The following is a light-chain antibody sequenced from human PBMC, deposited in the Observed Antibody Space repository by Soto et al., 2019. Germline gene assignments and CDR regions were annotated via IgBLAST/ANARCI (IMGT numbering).Light chain of an antibody. V-gene: IGLV1-47*01. CDR2: RNN. CDR1: SSNIGSNY. J-gene: IGLJ1*01. CDR3: AAWDDSLSGYV. Sequence: QSVLTQPPSASETPGQRATISCSGSSSNIGSNYVYWYQQPPGTAPKLLIYRNNQRPSGVPDRFSGSKSGTSASLAISGLRPEDEAEYYCAAWDDSLSGYVFGTGTKVTVL.